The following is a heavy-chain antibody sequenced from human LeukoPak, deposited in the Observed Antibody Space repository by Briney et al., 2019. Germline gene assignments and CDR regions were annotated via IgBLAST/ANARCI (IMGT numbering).Heavy chain of an antibody. CDR2: IYYSGST. V-gene: IGHV4-59*08. Sequence: SETLSLTCTVSGGSISSYYWSWIRQPPGKGLEWIGYIYYSGSTSYNPSLKSQVTISVDTSKNQFSLNLGSVTAADTAVYYCARHGDYGDYFDYWGQGTLVTVSS. D-gene: IGHD4-17*01. CDR1: GGSISSYY. CDR3: ARHGDYGDYFDY. J-gene: IGHJ4*02.